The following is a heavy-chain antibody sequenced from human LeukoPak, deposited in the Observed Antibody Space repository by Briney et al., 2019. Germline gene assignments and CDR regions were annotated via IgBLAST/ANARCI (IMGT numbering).Heavy chain of an antibody. CDR1: GFTFSSYS. Sequence: PGGSLRLSCAASGFTFSSYSMNWVRQAPGKGLEWVSSISSSSSYIYYADSVKGRFTISRDNAKNSLYLQMNSLRAEDTAVYYCAREQYDYVWGSYRHDYYFYYMDVWGKGTTVTISS. CDR3: AREQYDYVWGSYRHDYYFYYMDV. J-gene: IGHJ6*03. CDR2: ISSSSSYI. D-gene: IGHD3-16*02. V-gene: IGHV3-21*01.